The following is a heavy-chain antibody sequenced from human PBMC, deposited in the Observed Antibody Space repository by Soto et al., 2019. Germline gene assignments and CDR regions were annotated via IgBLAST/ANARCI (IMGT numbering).Heavy chain of an antibody. J-gene: IGHJ4*02. CDR1: GYTFTSYG. CDR3: ARLVAVVAHDFDY. Sequence: ASVKVSCKASGYTFTSYGISWVRQAPGQGLECMGWFCAYNGKTNYAQKLQGRVTMTPDASMSTAYLELRSLRSDDTAVYYCARLVAVVAHDFDYWRQGTLVTVSS. CDR2: FCAYNGKT. V-gene: IGHV1-18*01. D-gene: IGHD6-19*01.